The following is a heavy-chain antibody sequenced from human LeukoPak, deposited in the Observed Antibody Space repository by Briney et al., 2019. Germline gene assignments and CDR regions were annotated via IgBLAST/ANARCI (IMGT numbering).Heavy chain of an antibody. D-gene: IGHD3-22*01. CDR1: GGSISSYY. J-gene: IGHJ3*02. Sequence: PSETLSLTCTVSGGSISSYYWSWIRQPPGKGLEWIGYIYTSGSTNYNPSLESRVTISVDTSKNQFSLKLSSVTAADPAVYYCAVPYHDSSGYSDDAFDIWGQGKMVTVSS. CDR3: AVPYHDSSGYSDDAFDI. V-gene: IGHV4-4*09. CDR2: IYTSGST.